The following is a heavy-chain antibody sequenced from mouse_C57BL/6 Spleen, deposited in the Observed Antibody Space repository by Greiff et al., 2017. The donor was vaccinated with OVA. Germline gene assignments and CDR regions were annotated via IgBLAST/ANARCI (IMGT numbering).Heavy chain of an antibody. Sequence: EVKLMESGGGLVKPGGSLKLSCAASGFTFSDYGMHWVRQAPEKGLEWVAYISSGSSTIYYADTVKGRFTISRDNAKNTLFLQMTRLRSEDTAMYYCAREMRLRRDYAMDYWGQGTSVTVSS. CDR2: ISSGSSTI. J-gene: IGHJ4*01. CDR1: GFTFSDYG. D-gene: IGHD2-4*01. CDR3: AREMRLRRDYAMDY. V-gene: IGHV5-17*01.